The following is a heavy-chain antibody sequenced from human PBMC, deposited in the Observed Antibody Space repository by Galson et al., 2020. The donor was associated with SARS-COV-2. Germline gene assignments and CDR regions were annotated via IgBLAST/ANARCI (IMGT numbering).Heavy chain of an antibody. D-gene: IGHD3-3*01. CDR3: ATAPSLSNAIFGVVTPLYYYYGMDV. J-gene: IGHJ6*02. V-gene: IGHV1-24*01. CDR1: GYTLTELS. Sequence: ASVTVSCKVSGYTLTELSMHWVRQAPGKGLEWMGGFDPEDGETIYAQKFQGRVTMTEDTSTDTAYMELSSLRSEDTAVYYCATAPSLSNAIFGVVTPLYYYYGMDVWGQGTTVTVSS. CDR2: FDPEDGET.